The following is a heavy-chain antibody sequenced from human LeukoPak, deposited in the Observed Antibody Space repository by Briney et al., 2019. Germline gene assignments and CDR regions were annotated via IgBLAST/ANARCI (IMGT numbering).Heavy chain of an antibody. CDR1: GFTFSAYG. V-gene: IGHV3-33*08. CDR3: ARDPFSRERYYGSYLDY. J-gene: IGHJ4*02. CDR2: IWYDGSNQ. Sequence: GGSLRLSCAASGFTFSAYGMHWVRQAPGKGLEWVSLIWYDGSNQYYADSVKGRFTISRDNSKNTLYLQMNRLRAEDTAMYFCARDPFSRERYYGSYLDYWGQGTLVAVSS. D-gene: IGHD3-10*01.